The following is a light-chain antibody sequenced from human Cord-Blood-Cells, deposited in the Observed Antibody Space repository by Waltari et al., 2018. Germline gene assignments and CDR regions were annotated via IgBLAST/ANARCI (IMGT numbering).Light chain of an antibody. CDR1: QRVSSN. CDR3: QQYNNWPAM. J-gene: IGKJ2*01. Sequence: EIVMTQSPATLSVSPGERATLSCRASQRVSSNLAWYQQKPGQAPRLLIYGASTRATGIPARFSGSGSGTEFTHTISSLQSEDFAVYYCQQYNNWPAMFGQGTKLEIK. V-gene: IGKV3-15*01. CDR2: GAS.